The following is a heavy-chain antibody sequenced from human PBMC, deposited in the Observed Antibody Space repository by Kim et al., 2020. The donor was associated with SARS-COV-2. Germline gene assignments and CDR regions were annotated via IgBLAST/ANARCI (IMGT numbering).Heavy chain of an antibody. CDR2: ISSSSSYI. CDR3: ARDSAGIVVVPAALDY. J-gene: IGHJ4*02. Sequence: GGSLRLSCAASGFTFSSYSMNWVRQAPGKGLEWVSSISSSSSYIYYADSVKGRFTISRDNAKNSLYLQMNSLRAEDTAVYYCARDSAGIVVVPAALDYWGQGTLVTVSS. CDR1: GFTFSSYS. V-gene: IGHV3-21*01. D-gene: IGHD2-2*01.